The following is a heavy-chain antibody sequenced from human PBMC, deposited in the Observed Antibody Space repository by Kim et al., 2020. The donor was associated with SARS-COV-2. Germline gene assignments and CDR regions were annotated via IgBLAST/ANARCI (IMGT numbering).Heavy chain of an antibody. CDR1: GYTFTGYY. V-gene: IGHV1-2*02. D-gene: IGHD5-12*01. CDR3: ARYGYNYEEEVSFDY. J-gene: IGHJ4*02. Sequence: ASVKVSCKASGYTFTGYYMHWVRQAPGQGLEWMGWINPNSGGTNYAQKFQGRVTMTRDTSISTAYMELSRLRSDDTAVYYCARYGYNYEEEVSFDYWGQGTLVTVSS. CDR2: INPNSGGT.